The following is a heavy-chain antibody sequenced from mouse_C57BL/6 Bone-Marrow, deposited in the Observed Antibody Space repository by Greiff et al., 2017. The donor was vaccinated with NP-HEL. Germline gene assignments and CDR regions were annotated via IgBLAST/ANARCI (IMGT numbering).Heavy chain of an antibody. CDR3: ARGGIYYDYAWFAY. CDR1: GYAFTNYL. CDR2: INPGSGGT. D-gene: IGHD2-4*01. V-gene: IGHV1-54*01. Sequence: QVQLKQSGAELVRPGTSVKVSCKASGYAFTNYLIEWVKQRPGQGLEWIGVINPGSGGTTYNAKFKGKATLTAVKSSSTAYMQLRSLTSEDSAVYFCARGGIYYDYAWFAYWGQGTLVTVSA. J-gene: IGHJ3*01.